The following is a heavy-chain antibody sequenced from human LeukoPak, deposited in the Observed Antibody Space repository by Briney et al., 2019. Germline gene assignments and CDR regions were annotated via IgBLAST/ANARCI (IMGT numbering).Heavy chain of an antibody. CDR1: GFTFSSYG. CDR2: IWYDGSNK. Sequence: PGGSLRLSCAASGFTFSSYGMHWVRQAPGKGLEWVAVIWYDGSNKYYADSVKGRFTISRDNSKNTLYLQMNSLRAEDTAVYYCARDLGRDIVVVPAPAYDYYYGMDVWGQGTTVTVSS. CDR3: ARDLGRDIVVVPAPAYDYYYGMDV. D-gene: IGHD2-2*01. V-gene: IGHV3-33*01. J-gene: IGHJ6*02.